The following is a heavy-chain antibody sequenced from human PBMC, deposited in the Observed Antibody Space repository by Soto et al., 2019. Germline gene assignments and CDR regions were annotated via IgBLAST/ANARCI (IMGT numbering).Heavy chain of an antibody. V-gene: IGHV1-69*08. CDR1: GGTFSSYT. J-gene: IGHJ3*02. Sequence: QVQLVQSGAEVKKPGSSVKVSCKASGGTFSSYTISWVRQAPGQGLEWMGRIIPILGIANYAQKFQGRVKITADKSTSTAYMELSSLRSEDTAVYYCARDGPPTYGDYAFDIWGQGTMVTVSS. CDR2: IIPILGIA. CDR3: ARDGPPTYGDYAFDI. D-gene: IGHD4-17*01.